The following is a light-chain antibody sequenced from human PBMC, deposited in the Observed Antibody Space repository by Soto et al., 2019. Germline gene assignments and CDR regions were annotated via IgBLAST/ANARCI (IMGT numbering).Light chain of an antibody. CDR1: QSILHSSTNKNY. J-gene: IGKJ3*01. V-gene: IGKV4-1*01. Sequence: TVMTQSPDSLAVSLGERATINCKSSQSILHSSTNKNYLAWYQHKPGQPLKLIIYWASTRESGVPDRFSGSGSGTDFTLTISSLQADDVAVYYCQQYSNVPFTFGPGTKVHIK. CDR2: WAS. CDR3: QQYSNVPFT.